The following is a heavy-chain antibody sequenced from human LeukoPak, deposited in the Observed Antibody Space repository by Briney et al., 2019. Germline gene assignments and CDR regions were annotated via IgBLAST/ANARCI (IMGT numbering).Heavy chain of an antibody. CDR1: GGSINNYY. Sequence: SETLSLTCTVSGGSINNYYWSWIRQPPGKGLEWIGYKYYSGTTKYNPSLKSRATISLDTSKNQFSLKLTPVTTADTAVYYCATHPTSYGEDYWGQGALVTVSS. V-gene: IGHV4-59*01. CDR3: ATHPTSYGEDY. CDR2: KYYSGTT. D-gene: IGHD4/OR15-4a*01. J-gene: IGHJ4*02.